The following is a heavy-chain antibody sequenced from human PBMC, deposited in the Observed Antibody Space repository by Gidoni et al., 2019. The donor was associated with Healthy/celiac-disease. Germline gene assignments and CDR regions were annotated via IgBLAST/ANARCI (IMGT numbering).Heavy chain of an antibody. Sequence: EVQLLESGGGLVQPGGSLRHSCASSGFPFSSYAMGWVRQAPGKGLGWVSAISGSGGSTYYADSVKGRFTISRDNSKNTLYLLMNSLRAEDTAVYYCAKAEAYSSSWYWYYYYYMDVWGKGTTVTVSS. V-gene: IGHV3-23*01. CDR3: AKAEAYSSSWYWYYYYYMDV. D-gene: IGHD6-13*01. J-gene: IGHJ6*03. CDR1: GFPFSSYA. CDR2: ISGSGGST.